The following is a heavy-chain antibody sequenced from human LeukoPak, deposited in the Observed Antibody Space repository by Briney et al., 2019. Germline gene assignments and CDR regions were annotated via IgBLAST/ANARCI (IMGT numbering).Heavy chain of an antibody. CDR3: ARLNKYYYDSSGYFDY. J-gene: IGHJ4*02. Sequence: ASVKVSCNASGYTFTSYGISWVRQAPGQGLEWMGWISAYNGNTNYAQKLQGRVTMTTDTSTSTAYMELRSLRSDDTAVYYCARLNKYYYDSSGYFDYWGQGTLVTVSS. V-gene: IGHV1-18*01. D-gene: IGHD3-22*01. CDR2: ISAYNGNT. CDR1: GYTFTSYG.